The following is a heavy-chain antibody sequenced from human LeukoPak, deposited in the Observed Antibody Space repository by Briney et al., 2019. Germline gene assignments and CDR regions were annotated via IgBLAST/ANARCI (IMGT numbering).Heavy chain of an antibody. CDR3: AKDYGDYSSWFDP. CDR2: ISGSGGTT. J-gene: IGHJ5*02. D-gene: IGHD4-17*01. V-gene: IGHV3-23*01. CDR1: GFTFSSYA. Sequence: PGGSLRLSCAASGFTFSSYAMTWVRQAPGKGLEWVSTISGSGGTTYYADSVKGRFTISRDKSKNTLYLQLNSLRAEDTAVYFCAKDYGDYSSWFDPWGQGTLVTVSS.